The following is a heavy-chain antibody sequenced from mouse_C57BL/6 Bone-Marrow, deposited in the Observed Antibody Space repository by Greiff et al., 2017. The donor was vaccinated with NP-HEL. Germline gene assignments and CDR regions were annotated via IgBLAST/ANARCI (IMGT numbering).Heavy chain of an antibody. J-gene: IGHJ1*03. CDR2: IYYSGTI. CDR1: GISITTGNYR. CDR3: ARDSNYGSYWYFDV. Sequence: VQLKESGPGLVKPSQTVFLTCTVTGISITTGNYRWSWIRQFPGNKLEWIGYIYYSGTITYNPSLTSRTTITRDTPKNQFFLEMNSLTAEDTATYYCARDSNYGSYWYFDVWGTGTTVTVSS. D-gene: IGHD2-5*01. V-gene: IGHV3-5*01.